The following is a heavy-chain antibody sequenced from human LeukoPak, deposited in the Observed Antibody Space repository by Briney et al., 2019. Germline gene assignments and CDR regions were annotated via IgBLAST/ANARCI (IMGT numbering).Heavy chain of an antibody. CDR3: AKDRSRAAAGTVGYYFDY. Sequence: GGSLRLSCAASGFTFSSYGMHWVRQAPGKGLEWVAVISYDGSNKYYADSVKGRFTISRDNSKNTLYLQMNSLRAEDTAVYYCAKDRSRAAAGTVGYYFDYWGQGTLVTVSS. V-gene: IGHV3-30*18. CDR2: ISYDGSNK. D-gene: IGHD6-13*01. J-gene: IGHJ4*02. CDR1: GFTFSSYG.